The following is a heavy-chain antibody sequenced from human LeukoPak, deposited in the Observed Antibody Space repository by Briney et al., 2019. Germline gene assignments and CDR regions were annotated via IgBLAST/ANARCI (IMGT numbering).Heavy chain of an antibody. CDR3: ARNIVVVPADIPDYYYYYMDV. CDR2: IYYSGST. V-gene: IGHV4-59*01. CDR1: GGSISSYY. D-gene: IGHD2-2*01. J-gene: IGHJ6*03. Sequence: SETLSLTCTVSGGSISSYYWSWIRQPPGKGLEWIGYIYYSGSTNYNPSLKGRVTISVDTSKNQFSLKLSSVTAADTAVYYCARNIVVVPADIPDYYYYYMDVWGKGTTVSVSS.